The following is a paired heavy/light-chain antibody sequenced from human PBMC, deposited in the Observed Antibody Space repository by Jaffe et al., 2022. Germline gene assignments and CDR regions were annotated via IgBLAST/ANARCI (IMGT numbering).Heavy chain of an antibody. D-gene: IGHD3-10*01. Sequence: QVQLQESGPGLVKPSETLSLTCAVSGYSISSGYYWGWIRQPPGKGLEWIGSIYHSGSTYYNPSLKSRVTISVDTSKNQFSLKLSSVTAADTAVYYCARHVSLSDYYYGSGSYYIYENNWFDPWGQGTLVTVSS. V-gene: IGHV4-38-2*01. CDR1: GYSISSGYY. CDR3: ARHVSLSDYYYGSGSYYIYENNWFDP. J-gene: IGHJ5*02. CDR2: IYHSGST.
Light chain of an antibody. J-gene: IGKJ2*01. Sequence: EIVLTQSPGTLSLSPGERATLSCRASQSVSSSYLAWYQQKPGQAPRLLIYGASSRATGIPDRFSGSGSGTDFTLTISRLEPEDFAVYYCQQYGSSPVMYTFGQGTKLEIK. CDR1: QSVSSSY. V-gene: IGKV3-20*01. CDR3: QQYGSSPVMYT. CDR2: GAS.